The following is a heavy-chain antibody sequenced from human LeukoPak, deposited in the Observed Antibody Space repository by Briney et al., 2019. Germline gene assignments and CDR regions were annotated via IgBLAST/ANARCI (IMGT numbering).Heavy chain of an antibody. CDR1: DDSITIYY. V-gene: IGHV4-34*01. Sequence: SETLSLTCTVSDDSITIYYWSWIRQPPRKGLECIGEINHSGSTDYNPSLKSRVTISVDTSKNQFSLKLSFVAAADTAVYYCGGGGIAVAGTGSHFDYWGQGTLVTVSS. D-gene: IGHD6-19*01. CDR3: GGGGIAVAGTGSHFDY. CDR2: INHSGST. J-gene: IGHJ4*02.